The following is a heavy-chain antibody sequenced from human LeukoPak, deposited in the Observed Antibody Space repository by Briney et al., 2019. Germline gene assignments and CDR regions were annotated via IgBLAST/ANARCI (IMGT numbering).Heavy chain of an antibody. J-gene: IGHJ5*02. CDR3: ARGLLRTYSSSWYSLGGWFDP. D-gene: IGHD6-13*01. Sequence: SETLSLTCAVYGGSFSGYYWSWIRQPPGKGLEWIGEINHSGSTNYNPSLKSRVTISVDTSKNQFSPKLSSVTAADTAVYYCARGLLRTYSSSWYSLGGWFDPWGQGTLVTVSS. CDR1: GGSFSGYY. CDR2: INHSGST. V-gene: IGHV4-34*01.